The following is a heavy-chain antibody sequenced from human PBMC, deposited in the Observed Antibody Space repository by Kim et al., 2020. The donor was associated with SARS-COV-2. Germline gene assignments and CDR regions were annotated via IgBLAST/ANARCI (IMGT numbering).Heavy chain of an antibody. CDR3: ARGRSSGWAD. J-gene: IGHJ4*02. Sequence: NTVYYADSLRGRLTISRDNAKNSLSLQVNDLRGDDTALYFCARGRSSGWADWGQGALVTVSS. CDR2: NTV. V-gene: IGHV3-11*01. D-gene: IGHD6-19*01.